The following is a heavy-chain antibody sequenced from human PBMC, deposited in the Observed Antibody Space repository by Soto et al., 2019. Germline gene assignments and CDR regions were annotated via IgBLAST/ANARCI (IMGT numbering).Heavy chain of an antibody. CDR1: GGSVNSDYYY. J-gene: IGHJ4*02. Sequence: QAQLQESGPGLVKPSETLSLTCTVSGGSVNSDYYYWSWSRQPPGKGLEWIGYIYHSGRTSYNPSLKSRVTISLDASRNQFSLKLSSVTAADTAVFFCAREYCNSPEALDLWGQGTLVTVSS. D-gene: IGHD2-15*01. V-gene: IGHV4-61*01. CDR3: AREYCNSPEALDL. CDR2: IYHSGRT.